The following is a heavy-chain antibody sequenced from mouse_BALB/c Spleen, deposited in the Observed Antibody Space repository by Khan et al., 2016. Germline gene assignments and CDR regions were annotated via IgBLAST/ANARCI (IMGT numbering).Heavy chain of an antibody. Sequence: EVQLQESGGGLVQPGRSLKLSCAASGFDFSRYWMTWVRQAPGKGLEWIGEINPDSSTVNYTPSLKDKFFISRDNANNTLYLQMSKVRSEDTALYYCARLYYYGCVAYWGQGTTLTVSS. CDR2: INPDSSTV. D-gene: IGHD1-1*01. CDR3: ARLYYYGCVAY. CDR1: GFDFSRYW. V-gene: IGHV4-1*02. J-gene: IGHJ2*01.